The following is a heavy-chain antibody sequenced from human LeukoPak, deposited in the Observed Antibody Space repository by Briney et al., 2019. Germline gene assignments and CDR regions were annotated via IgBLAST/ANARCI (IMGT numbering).Heavy chain of an antibody. V-gene: IGHV3-13*01. D-gene: IGHD1-1*01. CDR1: GYTLSSFD. CDR2: IGTASDT. J-gene: IGHJ6*03. Sequence: QPGGSLRLSCAASGYTLSSFDMHWVRQPPGQGLEWVSTIGTASDTYYPGSVEGRFTLSRDNAKNSLYLQMNSLTAGDTAVYYCARGPPRGKYYYMDVWGKGTTVTDSS. CDR3: ARGPPRGKYYYMDV.